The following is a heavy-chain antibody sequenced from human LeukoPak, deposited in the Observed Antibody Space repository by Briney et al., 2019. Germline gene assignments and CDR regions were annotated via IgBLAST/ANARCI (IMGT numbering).Heavy chain of an antibody. V-gene: IGHV4-39*07. CDR1: GGSISSTSYY. J-gene: IGHJ4*02. Sequence: SETLCLTCTVSGGSISSTSYYWGWIRQPPAKGLEWIGRIYTSGSTNYNPSLKSRVTISVDTSKNQFSLKLSSVTAADTAVYYCARVAAGTSGLDYWGQGTLVTVSS. CDR3: ARVAAGTSGLDY. CDR2: IYTSGST. D-gene: IGHD6-13*01.